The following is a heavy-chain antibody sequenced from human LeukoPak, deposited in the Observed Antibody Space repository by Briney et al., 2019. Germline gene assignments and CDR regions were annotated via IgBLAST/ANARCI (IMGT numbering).Heavy chain of an antibody. Sequence: SVKVSCKASGYTFTSYGISWVRQAPGQGLEWMGRIIPIFGTANYAQKFQGRVTITTDESTSTAYMELSSLRSEDTAVYYCAEVGNSGFDYWGQGTLVTVSS. CDR1: GYTFTSYG. V-gene: IGHV1-69*05. CDR2: IIPIFGTA. J-gene: IGHJ4*02. CDR3: AEVGNSGFDY. D-gene: IGHD4-23*01.